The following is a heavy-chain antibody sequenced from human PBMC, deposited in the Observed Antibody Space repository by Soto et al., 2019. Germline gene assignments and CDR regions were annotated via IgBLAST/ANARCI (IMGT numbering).Heavy chain of an antibody. J-gene: IGHJ4*02. D-gene: IGHD3-10*01. CDR2: ISYDGSNK. CDR3: ARDVLLWFGELLYRGYFDY. V-gene: IGHV3-30-3*01. Sequence: ESGGGVVQPGRSLRLSCAASGFTFSSYAMHWVRQAPGKGLEWVAVISYDGSNKYYADSVKGRFTISRDNSKNTLYLQMNSLRAEDTAVYYCARDVLLWFGELLYRGYFDYWGQGTLVTVSS. CDR1: GFTFSSYA.